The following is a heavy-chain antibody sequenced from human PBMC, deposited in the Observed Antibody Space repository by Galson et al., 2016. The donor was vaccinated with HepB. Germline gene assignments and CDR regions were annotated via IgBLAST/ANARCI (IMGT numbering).Heavy chain of an antibody. V-gene: IGHV2-5*02. Sequence: PALVKPTQTLTLTCTFSGFSLTATGVSVGWIRQPPAKALEWLALIYWDDDKLYSPSLKSRLTITKDTSKNQVVLTMTSMDPVDTATYYCARYWYHHNSGAFDIWGQGTMVTVSS. J-gene: IGHJ3*02. D-gene: IGHD4-23*01. CDR2: IYWDDDK. CDR1: GFSLTATGVS. CDR3: ARYWYHHNSGAFDI.